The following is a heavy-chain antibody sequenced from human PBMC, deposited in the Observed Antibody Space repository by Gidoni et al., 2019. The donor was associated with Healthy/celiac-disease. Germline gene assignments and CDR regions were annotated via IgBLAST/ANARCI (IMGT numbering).Heavy chain of an antibody. CDR2: IVVGSGNK. D-gene: IGHD3-3*01. CDR3: AALTAYYGVELDSYWYFDL. Sequence: QMQLVQSGPAVKKPGTSVNVSCKASGFTFTSSAVQWVRQARGQRLEWIGWIVVGSGNKNYAQKFQERVTITRDMSTSTAYMELSSLRSEDTAVYYCAALTAYYGVELDSYWYFDLWGRGTLVTVSS. CDR1: GFTFTSSA. J-gene: IGHJ2*01. V-gene: IGHV1-58*01.